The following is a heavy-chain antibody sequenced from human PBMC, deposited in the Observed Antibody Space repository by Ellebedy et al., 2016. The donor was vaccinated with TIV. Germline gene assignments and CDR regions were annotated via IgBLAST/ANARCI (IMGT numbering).Heavy chain of an antibody. CDR1: GASISSYY. CDR3: ARGGASSKYFDY. Sequence: MPSETLSLTCTVSGASISSYYWSRIRQPPGKGLEWIGFLYYSGSTNYNPSLKSQVTISVDTSKNQFSLELSSVTAADTAVYYCARGGASSKYFDYWGQGTLVTVSS. J-gene: IGHJ4*02. V-gene: IGHV4-59*01. CDR2: LYYSGST.